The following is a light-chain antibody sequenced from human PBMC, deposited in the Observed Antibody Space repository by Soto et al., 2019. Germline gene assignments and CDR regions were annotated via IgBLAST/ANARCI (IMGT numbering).Light chain of an antibody. CDR2: SDD. Sequence: QAVVTQPPSASGTPGQRVTISCSGGSSNIGSNTVNWYQQLPGTAPKVLIYSDDQRPSGVPDRFSGSRSGSSASLAISGLQSGDEADYYCASWEDSLNGWVIGGGTKVTVL. V-gene: IGLV1-44*01. J-gene: IGLJ3*02. CDR3: ASWEDSLNGWV. CDR1: SSNIGSNT.